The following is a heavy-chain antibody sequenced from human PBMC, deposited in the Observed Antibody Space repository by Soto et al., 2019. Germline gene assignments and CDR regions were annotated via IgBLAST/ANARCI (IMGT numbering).Heavy chain of an antibody. D-gene: IGHD3-10*01. V-gene: IGHV4-31*03. Sequence: TLSLTCTVSGGSIRSGGYYWSWIRQHPGKGLEWIGYIYYSGSTYYNPSLKSRVTISVDTSKNQFSLKLSSVTAADTAVYYCARVNLVPPYGSVPYGVWFDPWGQGTLVTVSS. CDR3: ARVNLVPPYGSVPYGVWFDP. J-gene: IGHJ5*02. CDR2: IYYSGST. CDR1: GGSIRSGGYY.